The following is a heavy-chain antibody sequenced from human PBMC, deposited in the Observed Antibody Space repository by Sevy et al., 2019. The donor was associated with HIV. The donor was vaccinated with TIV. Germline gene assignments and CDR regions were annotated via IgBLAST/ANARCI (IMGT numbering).Heavy chain of an antibody. J-gene: IGHJ6*02. CDR2: ISAYNGNT. D-gene: IGHD5-18*01. CDR1: GYTFTSYG. V-gene: IGHV1-18*04. Sequence: ASVKVSCKASGYTFTSYGISWVRQAPGQGLEWMGWISAYNGNTNYAQKLQGRVTMTTDTSTSTAYMELRSLRSDDTAVYYCARPGPPQLHTPMVLTPYYGMDVWGQGTTVTVSS. CDR3: ARPGPPQLHTPMVLTPYYGMDV.